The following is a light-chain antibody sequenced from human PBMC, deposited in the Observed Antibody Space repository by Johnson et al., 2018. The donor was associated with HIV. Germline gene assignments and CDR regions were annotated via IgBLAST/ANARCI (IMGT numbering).Light chain of an antibody. CDR1: SSNIGNNY. Sequence: QSVLTQPPSVSAAPGQKVTISCSGSSSNIGNNYVSWYQQLPGTAPKLLIYDNNKRPSGIPDRFSGSKSGTSATLGITGLQTGYEADYYCATWDTSLSVYVFGTGTKVTVL. CDR2: DNN. CDR3: ATWDTSLSVYV. V-gene: IGLV1-51*01. J-gene: IGLJ1*01.